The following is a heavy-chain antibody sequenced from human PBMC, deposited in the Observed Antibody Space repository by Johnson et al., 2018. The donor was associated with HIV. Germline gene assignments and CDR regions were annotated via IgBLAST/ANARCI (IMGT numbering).Heavy chain of an antibody. CDR2: INQDESEK. Sequence: VQLVESGGGVVQPGRSLRLSCAASGFTFSTFGMHWVRQAPGKGLEWVANINQDESEKSHVDSVKGRFSISRDNGKDPVYLQMSSLRPEDTAVYYCARDKGDSDDAVDIWGQGTMVTVSS. CDR1: GFTFSTFG. J-gene: IGHJ3*02. D-gene: IGHD2-21*02. V-gene: IGHV3-7*03. CDR3: ARDKGDSDDAVDI.